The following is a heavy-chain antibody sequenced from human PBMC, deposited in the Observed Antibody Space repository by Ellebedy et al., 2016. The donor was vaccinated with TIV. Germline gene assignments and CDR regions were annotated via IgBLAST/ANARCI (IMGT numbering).Heavy chain of an antibody. CDR3: AKDHEWAGFMAVDYGMDV. CDR2: ISFDGKRI. D-gene: IGHD1-26*01. V-gene: IGHV3-30*02. Sequence: GESLKISXAASGFTFRAYGMHWVRQAPGKGLEWVANISFDGKRIAYAASVKGRFTISRENSMNTVYLQMNSLRGEDTAQYYCAKDHEWAGFMAVDYGMDVWGQGTTVTVSS. J-gene: IGHJ6*02. CDR1: GFTFRAYG.